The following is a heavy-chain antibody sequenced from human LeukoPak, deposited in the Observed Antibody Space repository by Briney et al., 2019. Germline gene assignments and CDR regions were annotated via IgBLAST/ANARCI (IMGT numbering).Heavy chain of an antibody. CDR1: GYTFTSYY. CDR2: INPSGGST. V-gene: IGHV1-46*01. J-gene: IGHJ4*02. D-gene: IGHD5-12*01. Sequence: ASVKVSCKASGYTFTSYYMHWVRQAPGQGLEWMGIINPSGGSTSYAQKFQGRVTMTRDTSTSTVYMELSSLRSEDTAVYYCARDSRVATITFTGDFDYWGQGTLVTVSS. CDR3: ARDSRVATITFTGDFDY.